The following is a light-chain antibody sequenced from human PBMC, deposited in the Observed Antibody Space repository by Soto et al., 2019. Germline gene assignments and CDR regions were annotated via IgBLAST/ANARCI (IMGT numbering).Light chain of an antibody. CDR1: SSYVGGYNY. V-gene: IGLV2-11*01. J-gene: IGLJ1*01. CDR2: DVS. CDR3: CSYAGYNTYV. Sequence: QSALTQPRSVSGSPGQSVTISCTGTSSYVGGYNYVSWYQQHPGKAPKLIIYDVSKWPSGVPDRFSGSKSGNTASLTISGLQAEDEAGYYCCSYAGYNTYVFGTGTKVTDL.